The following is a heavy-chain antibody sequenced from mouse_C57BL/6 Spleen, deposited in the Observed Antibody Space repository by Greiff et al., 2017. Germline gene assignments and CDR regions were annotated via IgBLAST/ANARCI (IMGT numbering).Heavy chain of an antibody. CDR1: GYAFSSSW. CDR3: ARYYGSFLYWYFDG. J-gene: IGHJ1*03. CDR2: IYPGDGDT. V-gene: IGHV1-82*01. Sequence: VQLQQSGPELVKPGASVKISCKASGYAFSSSWMNWVKQRPGKGLEWIGRIYPGDGDTNYNGKFKGKATLTADKSSSTAYMQLSSLTSEDSAVYCGARYYGSFLYWYFDGWGTGTTVTVSS. D-gene: IGHD1-1*01.